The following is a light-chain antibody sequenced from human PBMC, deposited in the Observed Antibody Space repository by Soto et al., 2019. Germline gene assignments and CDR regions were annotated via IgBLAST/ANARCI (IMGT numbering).Light chain of an antibody. CDR3: ISYTGSSTSYV. CDR2: GVS. J-gene: IGLJ1*01. CDR1: RSDIGSYNY. V-gene: IGLV2-14*01. Sequence: QSVLTHPASVSGSPGQSITISCSGTRSDIGSYNYVAWYQQFPGKTPKILIYGVSNRPSGVSSRFSGSKSGNTASLTISGLQAEDEADYYCISYTGSSTSYVFGSGTKVTVL.